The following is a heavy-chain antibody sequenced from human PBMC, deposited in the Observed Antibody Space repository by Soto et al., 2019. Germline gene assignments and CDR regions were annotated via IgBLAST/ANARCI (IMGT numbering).Heavy chain of an antibody. Sequence: PGGSLRLSGAASGFTFSSYEMNWVRQAPGKGLEWVSYISSSGSTIYYADSVKGRFTVSRDNAKNSLYLQMNSLRAEDTAVYYCARTTTVTHYGMDVWGQGTTVTVSS. D-gene: IGHD4-4*01. J-gene: IGHJ6*02. CDR1: GFTFSSYE. CDR3: ARTTTVTHYGMDV. CDR2: ISSSGSTI. V-gene: IGHV3-48*03.